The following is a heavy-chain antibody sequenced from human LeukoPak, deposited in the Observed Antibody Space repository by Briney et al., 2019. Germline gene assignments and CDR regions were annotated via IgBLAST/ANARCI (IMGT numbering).Heavy chain of an antibody. CDR1: GFTFSSYS. CDR3: ARDTDYYGSGSYSY. Sequence: GVSLRLSCAASGFTFSSYSMNWVRQAPGKGLEWVSSISSSSSYIYYADSVKGRFTISRDNAKNSLYLQMNSLRAEDTAVYYCARDTDYYGSGSYSYWGQGTLVTVSS. V-gene: IGHV3-21*04. CDR2: ISSSSSYI. D-gene: IGHD3-10*01. J-gene: IGHJ4*02.